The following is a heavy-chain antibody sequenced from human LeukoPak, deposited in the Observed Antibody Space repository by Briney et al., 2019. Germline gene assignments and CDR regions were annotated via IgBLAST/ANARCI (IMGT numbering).Heavy chain of an antibody. V-gene: IGHV4-31*03. CDR2: IYYSGST. Sequence: PSETLSLTCTVSGGSISSGGYYWSWIRQHPGKGLEWIGYIYYSGSTYYNPSLKSRVTISVDTSKNQFSLKLSSVTAADTAVYYCARGVMYYYDSSGHHWFDPWGQGTLVTVPS. CDR1: GGSISSGGYY. J-gene: IGHJ5*02. CDR3: ARGVMYYYDSSGHHWFDP. D-gene: IGHD3-22*01.